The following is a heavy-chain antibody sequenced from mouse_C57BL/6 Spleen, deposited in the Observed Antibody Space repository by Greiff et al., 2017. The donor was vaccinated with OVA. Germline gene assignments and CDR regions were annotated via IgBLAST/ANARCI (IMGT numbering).Heavy chain of an antibody. CDR2: INPGSGGT. CDR3: AREDYDYGYFDV. J-gene: IGHJ1*03. V-gene: IGHV1-54*01. CDR1: GYAFTNYL. Sequence: VQLQQSGAELVRPGTSVKVSCKASGYAFTNYLIEWVKQRPGQGLEWIGVINPGSGGTNYNEKFKGKATLTADKSSSTAYMQLSSLTSEDSAVYFCAREDYDYGYFDVWGTGTTVTVSS. D-gene: IGHD2-3*01.